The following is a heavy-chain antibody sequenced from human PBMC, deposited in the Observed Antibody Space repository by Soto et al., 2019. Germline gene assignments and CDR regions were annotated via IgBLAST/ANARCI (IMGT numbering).Heavy chain of an antibody. CDR1: GFIFSSYE. J-gene: IGHJ3*01. D-gene: IGHD6-19*01. V-gene: IGHV3-48*03. CDR2: ISSSGSVT. Sequence: PGGSLRLSCAASGFIFSSYEMNWVRQAPGKGLEWVSYISSSGSVTDYADSVKGRFTVSRDNAKKSLYLQMNSLRADDTAVYYCARDSQWLQRYDSFDFWGQGTLVTVSS. CDR3: ARDSQWLQRYDSFDF.